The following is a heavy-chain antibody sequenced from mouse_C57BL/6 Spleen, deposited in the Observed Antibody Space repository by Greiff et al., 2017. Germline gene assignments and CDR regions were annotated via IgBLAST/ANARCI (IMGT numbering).Heavy chain of an antibody. J-gene: IGHJ4*01. CDR3: SWGPSYAMDY. CDR1: GYTFTSYW. Sequence: QVQLQQPGAELVKPGASVKLSCKASGYTFTSYWMQWVKQRPGQGLEWIGEIDPSDSYTNYNQKFKGKATLTVDTASSTAYMQLSSLTSEDSAVYYCSWGPSYAMDYWGQGTSVTVSS. V-gene: IGHV1-50*01. CDR2: IDPSDSYT. D-gene: IGHD3-3*01.